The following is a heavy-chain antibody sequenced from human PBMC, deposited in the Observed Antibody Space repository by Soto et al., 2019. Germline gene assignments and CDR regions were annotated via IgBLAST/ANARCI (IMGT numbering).Heavy chain of an antibody. CDR2: IWHDGSNK. Sequence: GRSLGLSCAAAGFTFNSYGMDWVRQAPGKGLEWVAVIWHDGSNKYYADSVKGRFTISRDNSKNTLFLQMNSLRAEDTAVYYCARETSTVITLDYWGQGTLVTAPQ. J-gene: IGHJ4*02. CDR1: GFTFNSYG. V-gene: IGHV3-33*01. D-gene: IGHD4-17*01. CDR3: ARETSTVITLDY.